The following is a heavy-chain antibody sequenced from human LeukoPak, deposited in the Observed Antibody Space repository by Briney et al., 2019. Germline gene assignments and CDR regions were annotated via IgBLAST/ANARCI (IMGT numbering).Heavy chain of an antibody. D-gene: IGHD1-26*01. CDR3: ARERIVGATRWDY. Sequence: GGSLRLSCAASGFTFSSYWMSWVRQAPGKGLEWVANIKQDGSEKYYVDSVKGRFTISRDNAKNSLYLQMNSLRAEDTAVYYCARERIVGATRWDYWGQGTLVTVSS. CDR2: IKQDGSEK. CDR1: GFTFSSYW. J-gene: IGHJ4*02. V-gene: IGHV3-7*01.